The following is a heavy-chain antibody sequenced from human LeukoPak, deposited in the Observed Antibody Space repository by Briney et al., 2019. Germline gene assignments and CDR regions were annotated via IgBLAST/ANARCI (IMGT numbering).Heavy chain of an antibody. J-gene: IGHJ6*04. D-gene: IGHD6-13*01. Sequence: SETLSLTCAVSGYSISSGYYWGWIRQPPGKGLEWIGSIYHSGSTYYNPSLKSRVTISVDTSENQFSLKLSSVTAADTAVYYCAREKAAAGKGYYGMGVWGKGTTVTVSS. CDR3: AREKAAAGKGYYGMGV. V-gene: IGHV4-38-2*02. CDR1: GYSISSGYY. CDR2: IYHSGST.